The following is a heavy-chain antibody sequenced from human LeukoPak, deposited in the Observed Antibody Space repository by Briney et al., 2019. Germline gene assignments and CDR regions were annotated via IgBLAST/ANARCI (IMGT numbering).Heavy chain of an antibody. V-gene: IGHV3-33*01. Sequence: GGSLRLSCAASGFTFSSYGMHWVRQAPGKGLEWVAVIWYDGSNKYYADSVKGRFTISRDNSKNTLYLQMNSLRAEDTAVYYCARVKDYYALRDWGQGTLVTVSS. J-gene: IGHJ4*02. CDR3: ARVKDYYALRD. CDR1: GFTFSSYG. CDR2: IWYDGSNK. D-gene: IGHD3-22*01.